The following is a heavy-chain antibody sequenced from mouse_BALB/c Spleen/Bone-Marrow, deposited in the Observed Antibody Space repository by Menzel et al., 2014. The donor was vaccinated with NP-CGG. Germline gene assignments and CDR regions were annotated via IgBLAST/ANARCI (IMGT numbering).Heavy chain of an antibody. D-gene: IGHD1-1*01. CDR2: ISSGSSTI. J-gene: IGHJ2*01. Sequence: EVNLVDSGGGLVQPGGSRKLSCAASGFTFSSFGMHWVRQAPEKGLEWVAYISSGSSTIYYADTVKGRFTISRDNPKNTLFLQMASLRSEDTAMYYCAREATVVAKDCFDYWGQGTTLTVSS. CDR1: GFTFSSFG. CDR3: AREATVVAKDCFDY. V-gene: IGHV5-17*02.